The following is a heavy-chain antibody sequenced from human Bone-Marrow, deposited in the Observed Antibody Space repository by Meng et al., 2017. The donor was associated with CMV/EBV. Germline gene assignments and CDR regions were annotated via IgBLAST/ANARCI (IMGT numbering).Heavy chain of an antibody. CDR3: ARDDGGGYCSSTSCYRLVRNGMDV. CDR1: GGTFSSYA. Sequence: SVKVSCKASGGTFSSYAISWVRQAPGQGLEWMGGIIPILGIANYAQKFQGRVTITADKSTSTAYMELSSLRSEDTAVYYCARDDGGGYCSSTSCYRLVRNGMDVWGQGTTVTVSS. J-gene: IGHJ6*02. D-gene: IGHD2-2*02. V-gene: IGHV1-69*10. CDR2: IIPILGIA.